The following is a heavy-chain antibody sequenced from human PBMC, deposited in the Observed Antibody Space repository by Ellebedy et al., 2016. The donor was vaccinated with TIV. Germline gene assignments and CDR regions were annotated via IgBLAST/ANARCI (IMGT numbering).Heavy chain of an antibody. V-gene: IGHV4-4*07. D-gene: IGHD3-22*01. CDR2: MYGSGDT. J-gene: IGHJ4*02. Sequence: SETLSLXXTVSGGSIRSYYWSWIRQPAGKGLEWIGRMYGSGDTKYNPSFESRVTMSVDTSKNQFFLRLSSVTAANTAVYYCVRGPYDGTGYYYPHWGQGILVTVSS. CDR1: GGSIRSYY. CDR3: VRGPYDGTGYYYPH.